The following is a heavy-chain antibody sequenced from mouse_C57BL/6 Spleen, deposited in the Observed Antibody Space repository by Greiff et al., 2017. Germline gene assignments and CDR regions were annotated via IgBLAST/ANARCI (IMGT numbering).Heavy chain of an antibody. J-gene: IGHJ1*03. CDR3: ACGYGSSYGYFDV. CDR2: ISSGGSYT. Sequence: EVQGVESGGDLVKPGGSLKLSCAASGFTFSSYGMSWVRQTPDKRLEWVATISSGGSYTYYPDSVKGRFTISRDKAKNTQYLQMSSLKSVDTAMYDCACGYGSSYGYFDVWGTGTTVTVSS. D-gene: IGHD1-1*01. CDR1: GFTFSSYG. V-gene: IGHV5-6*01.